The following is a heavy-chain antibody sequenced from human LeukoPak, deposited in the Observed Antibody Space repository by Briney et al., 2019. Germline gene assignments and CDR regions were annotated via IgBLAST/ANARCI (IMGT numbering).Heavy chain of an antibody. CDR2: IKRKTDGGTT. J-gene: IGHJ4*02. V-gene: IGHV3-15*01. Sequence: GGSLRLSCAASGFTFSNAWMSWVRQAPGKGLEWVGRIKRKTDGGTTDYAAPVKGRFTISRDDSKNTLYLQMNSLKTEDTAVYYCTTTPYGDRDYRGQGTLVTVSS. D-gene: IGHD4-17*01. CDR1: GFTFSNAW. CDR3: TTTPYGDRDY.